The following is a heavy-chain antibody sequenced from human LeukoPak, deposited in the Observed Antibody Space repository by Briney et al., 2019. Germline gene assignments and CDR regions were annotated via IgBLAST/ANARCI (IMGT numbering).Heavy chain of an antibody. J-gene: IGHJ6*03. CDR1: GYTPTELS. CDR3: ATTTHSGSYATLGYYYYMDV. Sequence: GASVKVSCKVSGYTPTELSMHWVRQAPGKGLEWMGGFDPGDGETIYAQKFQGRVTMTEDTSTDTAYMELSSLRSEDTAVYYCATTTHSGSYATLGYYYYMDVWGKGTTVTVSS. D-gene: IGHD1-26*01. V-gene: IGHV1-24*01. CDR2: FDPGDGET.